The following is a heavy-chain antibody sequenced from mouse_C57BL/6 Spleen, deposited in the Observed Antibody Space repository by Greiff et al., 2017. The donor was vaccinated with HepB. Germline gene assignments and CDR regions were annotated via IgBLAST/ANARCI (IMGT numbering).Heavy chain of an antibody. CDR3: ARELFFDY. Sequence: VKLQESGAELVKPGASVKISCKASGYAFSSYWMNWVKQRTGKGLEWIGQIYPGDGDTNYNGKFKGKATLTADKSSSTAYMQLSSLTSEDSAVYFGARELFFDYWGQGTTLTVSS. D-gene: IGHD4-1*01. CDR2: IYPGDGDT. CDR1: GYAFSSYW. J-gene: IGHJ2*01. V-gene: IGHV1-80*01.